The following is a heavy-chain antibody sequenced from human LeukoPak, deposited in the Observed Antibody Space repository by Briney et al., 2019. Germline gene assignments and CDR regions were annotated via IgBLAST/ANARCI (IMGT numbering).Heavy chain of an antibody. CDR3: AKGSAYEMATTYFDY. Sequence: SLRLSCAASGFTFYDYAMHWVRQAPGKGLEWVSGISWNSGTIGYADSVKGRFTISRDNAKNSLYLQMNSLRAEDTALYYCAKGSAYEMATTYFDYWGQGTLVTVSS. CDR1: GFTFYDYA. D-gene: IGHD5-12*01. J-gene: IGHJ4*02. V-gene: IGHV3-9*01. CDR2: ISWNSGTI.